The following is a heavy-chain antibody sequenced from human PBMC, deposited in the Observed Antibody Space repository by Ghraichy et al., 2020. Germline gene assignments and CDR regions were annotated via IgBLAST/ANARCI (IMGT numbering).Heavy chain of an antibody. Sequence: ASVKVSCKASGYTFTSYDINWVRQATGQGLEWMGWMNPNSGNTGYAQKFQGRVTMTRNTSISTAYMELSSLRSEDTAVYYCASIPSDYDSSGYYYYGMDVWGQGTTVTVSS. CDR3: ASIPSDYDSSGYYYYGMDV. J-gene: IGHJ6*02. D-gene: IGHD3-22*01. CDR2: MNPNSGNT. V-gene: IGHV1-8*01. CDR1: GYTFTSYD.